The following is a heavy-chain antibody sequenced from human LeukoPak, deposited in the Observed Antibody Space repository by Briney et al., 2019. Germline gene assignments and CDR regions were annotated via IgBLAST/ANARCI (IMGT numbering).Heavy chain of an antibody. J-gene: IGHJ1*01. Sequence: SETLSLTCTVSGGSISSRSYYWGWIRQPPGKGLEWIGIIYYSGNTYYNPSLKRRVTIFVDTSKNQFSLNLTSVTAADTALYYCARIGGVFHHWGQGTLVTVSS. D-gene: IGHD3-10*01. CDR1: GGSISSRSYY. CDR2: IYYSGNT. V-gene: IGHV4-39*01. CDR3: ARIGGVFHH.